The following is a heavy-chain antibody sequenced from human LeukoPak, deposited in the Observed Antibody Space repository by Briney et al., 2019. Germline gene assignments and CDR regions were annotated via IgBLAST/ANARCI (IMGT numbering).Heavy chain of an antibody. V-gene: IGHV4-4*07. D-gene: IGHD2-21*02. CDR2: IYTSGST. CDR3: ARGGYCGGDCYLRDSYYYYYMDV. J-gene: IGHJ6*03. Sequence: SETLSLTCTVSGGSISSYYWSWIRQPAGKGLEWIGRIYTSGSTNYNPSLKSRVTMSVDTSKNQFSLKLSSVTAADTAVYYCARGGYCGGDCYLRDSYYYYYMDVWGKGTTVTVSS. CDR1: GGSISSYY.